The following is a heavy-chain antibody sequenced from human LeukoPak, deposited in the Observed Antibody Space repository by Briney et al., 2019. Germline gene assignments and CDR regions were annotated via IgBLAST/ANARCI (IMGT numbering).Heavy chain of an antibody. D-gene: IGHD1-1*01. V-gene: IGHV3-23*01. CDR3: APGYDNWFDP. Sequence: PGGSLRLSCAASGCTVSSNYMSWVRQAPGKGLEWVSAVSGNGRSTYYADSVKGRFTISRDNSKNTLYLQMNSLRAEDTAVYYCAPGYDNWFDPWGQGTLVTVSS. CDR2: VSGNGRST. J-gene: IGHJ5*02. CDR1: GCTVSSNY.